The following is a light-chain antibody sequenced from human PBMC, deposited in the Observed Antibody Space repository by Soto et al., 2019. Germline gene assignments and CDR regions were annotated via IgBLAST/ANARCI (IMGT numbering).Light chain of an antibody. CDR1: QSVSSN. CDR2: GAS. Sequence: EIAMTPSPATVSVPRGDSTTLSCRVSQSVSSNLAWYQQKPGQPPRLLIYGASTRATGSPARFSGSGSGTEFTLTISSLQPEDFAVYYCQQYNNWTPLTFGRGTKVDI. V-gene: IGKV3-15*01. J-gene: IGKJ4*02. CDR3: QQYNNWTPLT.